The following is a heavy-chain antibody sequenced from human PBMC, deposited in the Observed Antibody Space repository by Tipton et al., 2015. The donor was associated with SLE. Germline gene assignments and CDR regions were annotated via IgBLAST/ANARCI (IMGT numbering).Heavy chain of an antibody. Sequence: TLSLTCAVSGYSISSGYYWGWIRQPPGKGLEWIGSIYHSGSTYYNPSLKSRVTISVDTSKNQFSLKLSSVTAADTAVYYCARGYIVGATYYFDYWGQGTLVTVSS. CDR2: IYHSGST. V-gene: IGHV4-38-2*01. D-gene: IGHD1-26*01. J-gene: IGHJ4*02. CDR3: ARGYIVGATYYFDY. CDR1: GYSISSGYY.